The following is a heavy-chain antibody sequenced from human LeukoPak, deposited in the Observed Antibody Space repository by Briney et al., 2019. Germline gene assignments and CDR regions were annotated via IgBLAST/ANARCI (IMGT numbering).Heavy chain of an antibody. CDR3: AIGWFGESHDAFDI. J-gene: IGHJ3*02. D-gene: IGHD3-10*01. V-gene: IGHV1-2*02. CDR2: INPNSGGT. CDR1: GYTFTGYY. Sequence: ASVKVSCKASGYTFTGYYMHWVRQAPGHGLEWMGWINPNSGGTNYAQKFQGRVTMTRDTSISTAYMELSRLRSDDTAVYYCAIGWFGESHDAFDIWGQGTMVTVSS.